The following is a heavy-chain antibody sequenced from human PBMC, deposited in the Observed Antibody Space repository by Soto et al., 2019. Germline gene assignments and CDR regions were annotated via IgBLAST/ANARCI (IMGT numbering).Heavy chain of an antibody. V-gene: IGHV3-74*01. CDR2: INGDGSGT. CDR3: ARGGLRAYWIDP. J-gene: IGHJ5*02. Sequence: EVHLLESGGGLVQPGGSLRLSCAASGFTFSNYWIHWVRQVPGQGLVWLSRINGDGSGTNYADSVKGRFTISRDSAKNMVYVQMSSLRAEDTVVYYCARGGLRAYWIDPWGQGTLVTVS. D-gene: IGHD4-17*01. CDR1: GFTFSNYW.